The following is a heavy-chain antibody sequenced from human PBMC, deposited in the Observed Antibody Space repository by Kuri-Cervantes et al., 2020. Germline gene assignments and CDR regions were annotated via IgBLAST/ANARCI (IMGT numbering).Heavy chain of an antibody. J-gene: IGHJ4*02. CDR3: ARDPYYYDSSGHYYRPPFDY. D-gene: IGHD3-22*01. CDR2: INPNSGGT. CDR1: GYTFTSYG. Sequence: ASVKVSCKASGYTFTSYGISWVRQAPGRGLEWMGWINPNSGGTNYAQKFQGRVTMTRDTSISTAYMELSRLRSDDTAVYYCARDPYYYDSSGHYYRPPFDYWGQGTLVTVSS. V-gene: IGHV1-2*02.